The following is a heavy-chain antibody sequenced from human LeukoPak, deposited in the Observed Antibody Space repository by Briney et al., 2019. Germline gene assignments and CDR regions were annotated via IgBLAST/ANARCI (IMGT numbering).Heavy chain of an antibody. CDR3: TRVTSWRTGFDY. CDR2: ITWNSDDM. J-gene: IGHJ4*02. CDR1: GFSFEAYG. D-gene: IGHD1-1*01. Sequence: GGSLGLSCAASGFSFEAYGMYWVRQAPGKGLERVSGITWNSDDMAYADSVKGRFTISRDNAKNCLYLQMNSLTVEDTALYYCTRVTSWRTGFDYWGQGTLVTVSS. V-gene: IGHV3-9*01.